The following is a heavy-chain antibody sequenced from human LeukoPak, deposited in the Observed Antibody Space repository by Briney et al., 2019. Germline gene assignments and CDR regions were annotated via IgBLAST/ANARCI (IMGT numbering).Heavy chain of an antibody. J-gene: IGHJ4*02. CDR1: GYTFSTYY. V-gene: IGHV1-46*04. Sequence: ASVKVSCKASGYTFSTYYIHWVRQAPGQGLEWMGFINPSGGSTSYAQTLQGRVSMTRDMSTSTVYMELSSLRSEDSAVYYCARNVGSGLDYWGQGTLVTVSS. D-gene: IGHD2-15*01. CDR3: ARNVGSGLDY. CDR2: INPSGGST.